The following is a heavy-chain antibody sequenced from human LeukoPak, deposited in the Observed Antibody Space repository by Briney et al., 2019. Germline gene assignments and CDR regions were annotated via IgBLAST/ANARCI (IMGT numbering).Heavy chain of an antibody. CDR3: ARGRYYDFWSGYFPRAHFDY. Sequence: PSETLSLICAVYGGPFSGYYWSWIRQPPGKGLEWIGEINHSGSTNYNPSLKSRVTISVDTSKNQFSLKLSSVTAADTAVYYCARGRYYDFWSGYFPRAHFDYWGQGTLVTVSS. CDR1: GGPFSGYY. J-gene: IGHJ4*02. V-gene: IGHV4-34*01. D-gene: IGHD3-3*01. CDR2: INHSGST.